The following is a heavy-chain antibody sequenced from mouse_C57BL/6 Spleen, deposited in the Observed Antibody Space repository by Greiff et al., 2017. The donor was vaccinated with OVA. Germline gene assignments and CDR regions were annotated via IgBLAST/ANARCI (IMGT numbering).Heavy chain of an antibody. V-gene: IGHV1-80*01. D-gene: IGHD1-1*01. J-gene: IGHJ3*01. CDR2: IYPGDGDT. CDR3: ASGDYYGSSYGFAY. Sequence: QVQLQQSGAELVKPGASVKISCKASGYAFSSYWMNWVKQRPGKGLEWIGQIYPGDGDTNYNGKFKGKATLTADKSSSTAYMQLSSLTSEDSAVYFCASGDYYGSSYGFAYWGQGTLVTVSA. CDR1: GYAFSSYW.